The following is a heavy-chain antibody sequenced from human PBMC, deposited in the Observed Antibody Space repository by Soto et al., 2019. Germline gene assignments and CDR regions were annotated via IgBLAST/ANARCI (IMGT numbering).Heavy chain of an antibody. CDR3: AREGFYAGLGRYSYGYYYYGMDV. Sequence: GASVKVSCKASGYTFTSYAMHWVRQAPGQRLEWMGWINAGNGNTKYSQKFQGRVTITRDTSASTAYMELRSLRSDDTAVYYCAREGFYAGLGRYSYGYYYYGMDVWGQGTTVTVSS. CDR1: GYTFTSYA. J-gene: IGHJ6*02. CDR2: INAGNGNT. D-gene: IGHD5-18*01. V-gene: IGHV1-3*01.